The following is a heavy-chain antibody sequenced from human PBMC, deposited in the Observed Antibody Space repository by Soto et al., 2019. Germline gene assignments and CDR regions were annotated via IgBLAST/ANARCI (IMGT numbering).Heavy chain of an antibody. CDR3: ASQIRSTYGDFPRYIDQ. D-gene: IGHD5-18*01. CDR1: GASISSDNYY. V-gene: IGHV4-39*01. CDR2: IYYSGNT. J-gene: IGHJ4*02. Sequence: PSETGSLTCSVSGASISSDNYYWGWIRQSPGKALECIGTIYYSGNTDYNPPLKSLRTIAVDTSKSQFSLTLSSVTAADSAMCFCASQIRSTYGDFPRYIDQWSQGTRVTVS.